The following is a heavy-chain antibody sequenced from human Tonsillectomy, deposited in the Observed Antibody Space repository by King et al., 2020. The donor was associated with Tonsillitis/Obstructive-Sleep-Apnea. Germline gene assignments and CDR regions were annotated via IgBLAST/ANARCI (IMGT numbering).Heavy chain of an antibody. CDR1: GFTFSSYA. CDR3: AKGSGWYGY. CDR2: ISYDGSNK. V-gene: IGHV3-30*01. Sequence: VQLVESGGGVVQPGRSLRLSCAASGFTFSSYAMHWVRQAPGKGLEWVAVISYDGSNKYYADSEKGRFTISRDNSKNTLYLQMNSLRAEDTAVYYCAKGSGWYGYWGQGTLVTVSS. J-gene: IGHJ4*02. D-gene: IGHD6-19*01.